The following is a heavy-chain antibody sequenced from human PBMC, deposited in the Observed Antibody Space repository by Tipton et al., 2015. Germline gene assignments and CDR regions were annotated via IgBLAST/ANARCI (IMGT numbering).Heavy chain of an antibody. CDR3: AREGSGWSIYYYYGMDV. J-gene: IGHJ6*02. D-gene: IGHD6-19*01. Sequence: TLSLTCTVSGASIRKYYWSWIRQPPGKGLEYIGRIHSRGRTNYNPSLKSRVSMSVDTPKNQFSLRLSSVTAADTAVYYCAREGSGWSIYYYYGMDVWGQGTTVTVSS. V-gene: IGHV4-4*07. CDR1: GASIRKYY. CDR2: IHSRGRT.